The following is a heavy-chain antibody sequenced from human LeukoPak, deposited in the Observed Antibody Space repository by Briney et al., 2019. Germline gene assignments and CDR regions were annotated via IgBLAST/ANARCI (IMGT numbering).Heavy chain of an antibody. CDR1: GFTFSTYW. V-gene: IGHV3-7*01. CDR2: INKDGSEK. Sequence: GGSLRLSCAASGFTFSTYWMSWVRQAPGKGLEWVANINKDGSEKYYVDSVKGRFTISRDNAKNSLYLQMNSLRAEDTAVYYCARVDSSYAFDIWGQGTMVTVSS. J-gene: IGHJ3*02. D-gene: IGHD3-22*01. CDR3: ARVDSSYAFDI.